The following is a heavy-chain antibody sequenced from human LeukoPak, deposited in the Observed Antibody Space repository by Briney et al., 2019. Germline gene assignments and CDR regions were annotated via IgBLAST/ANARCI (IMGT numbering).Heavy chain of an antibody. CDR2: INPSGGST. J-gene: IGHJ6*03. CDR1: GYTFTSYY. Sequence: ASVKVSCKASGYTFTSYYMHWVRQAPGQGLEWMGIINPSGGSTSYAQKFQGRVTITADKSTSTAYMELSSLRSEDTAVYYCARVVLPYSSSWYDYYYYYMDVWGQGTLVTVSS. D-gene: IGHD6-13*01. CDR3: ARVVLPYSSSWYDYYYYYMDV. V-gene: IGHV1-46*01.